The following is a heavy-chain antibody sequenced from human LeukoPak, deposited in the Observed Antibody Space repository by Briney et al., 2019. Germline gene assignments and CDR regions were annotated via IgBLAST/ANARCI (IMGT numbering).Heavy chain of an antibody. D-gene: IGHD3-22*01. CDR3: AREGDSSVYYDY. Sequence: SDTLSLTCAVYRGSFSGYYWSWIRHPPVNWLELIGEIHHSGSTNYNPSLKSRVTISVDTSKNQFSLKLSSVTAADTAVYYCAREGDSSVYYDYWGQGTLVTVSS. CDR1: RGSFSGYY. V-gene: IGHV4-34*01. CDR2: IHHSGST. J-gene: IGHJ4*02.